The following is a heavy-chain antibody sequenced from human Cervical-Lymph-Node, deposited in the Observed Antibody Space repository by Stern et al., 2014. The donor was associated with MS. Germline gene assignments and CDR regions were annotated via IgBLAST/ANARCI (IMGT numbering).Heavy chain of an antibody. V-gene: IGHV2-26*01. CDR2: IFSNDER. CDR1: GFSLSNGRMG. Sequence: ESGPVLVKPTETLMLTCTVSGFSLSNGRMGVSWIRQPPGKALEWLAHIFSNDERSYSTSLKSRLTISKDTSRSQVVLTMTNMDPVGTATYFCARILYDGAYRGDYWGQGILVTVSS. J-gene: IGHJ4*02. CDR3: ARILYDGAYRGDY. D-gene: IGHD3-10*01.